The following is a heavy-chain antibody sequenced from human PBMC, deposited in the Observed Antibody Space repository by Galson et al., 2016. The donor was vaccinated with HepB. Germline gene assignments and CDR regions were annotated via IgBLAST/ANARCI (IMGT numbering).Heavy chain of an antibody. CDR1: GFSHTELS. V-gene: IGHV1-24*01. Sequence: SVKVSCKVSGFSHTELSVHWVRQAPGKGLGWMGGFDPENSEIIYAQDLEGRVTMTEDTSTDTAYMELRSLRSEDTAVYYCATAPSIAARRYDYWGQGTLVTVSS. J-gene: IGHJ4*02. CDR3: ATAPSIAARRYDY. CDR2: FDPENSEI. D-gene: IGHD6-6*01.